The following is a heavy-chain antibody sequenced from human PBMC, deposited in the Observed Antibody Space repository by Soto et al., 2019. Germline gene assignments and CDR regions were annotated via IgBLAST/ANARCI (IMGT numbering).Heavy chain of an antibody. Sequence: ASVKVSCKTSGGTFSSYAISWVRQAPGQGLEWMGWISAYNGNTNYAQKLQGRVTMTTDTSTSTAYMELRSLRSDDTAVYYCAREPYYDILTGYPYFDYWGQGTLVTVSS. CDR3: AREPYYDILTGYPYFDY. J-gene: IGHJ4*02. V-gene: IGHV1-18*01. CDR2: ISAYNGNT. CDR1: GGTFSSYA. D-gene: IGHD3-9*01.